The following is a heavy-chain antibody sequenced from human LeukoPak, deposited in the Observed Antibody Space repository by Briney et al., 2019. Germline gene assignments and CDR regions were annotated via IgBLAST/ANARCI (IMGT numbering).Heavy chain of an antibody. V-gene: IGHV4-38-2*01. CDR3: ARAGSFFLLGDYGFDP. J-gene: IGHJ5*02. Sequence: SETLSLTCAVYGGSFSGYYWGWIRQPPGKGLEWIGSIYHSGSTYYNPSLKSRVTISVDTSKNQFSLKLSSVTAADTAVYYCARAGSFFLLGDYGFDPWGQGTLVTVSS. CDR2: IYHSGST. D-gene: IGHD4-17*01. CDR1: GGSFSGYY.